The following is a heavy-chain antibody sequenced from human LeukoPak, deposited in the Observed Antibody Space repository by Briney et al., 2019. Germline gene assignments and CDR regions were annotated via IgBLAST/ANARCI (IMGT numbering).Heavy chain of an antibody. V-gene: IGHV1-24*01. CDR2: FDPEDGET. CDR3: ATDLYWIWVRDPN. Sequence: ASVKVSCKASGYTFTSNHIHWVRQAPGKGLEWMGGFDPEDGETIYAQKFQGRVTMTEDTSTDTAYMELSSLRSEDTAVYYCATDLYWIWVRDPNWGQGTLVTVSS. J-gene: IGHJ4*02. CDR1: GYTFTSNH. D-gene: IGHD2-2*03.